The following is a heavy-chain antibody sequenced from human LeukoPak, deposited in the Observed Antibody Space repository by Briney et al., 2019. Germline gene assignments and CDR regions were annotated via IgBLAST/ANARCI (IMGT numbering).Heavy chain of an antibody. V-gene: IGHV3-48*03. J-gene: IGHJ4*02. CDR1: GFTFSSYE. Sequence: GESLKISCAASGFTFSSYEMKWVRQAPGKGLEWVSYISSSGSTIYYADSVKGRFTISRDNAKNSLYLQMNSLRPQDTAVYFCVRGDWYFESWGQGTLVTVSS. D-gene: IGHD2-21*01. CDR2: ISSSGSTI. CDR3: VRGDWYFES.